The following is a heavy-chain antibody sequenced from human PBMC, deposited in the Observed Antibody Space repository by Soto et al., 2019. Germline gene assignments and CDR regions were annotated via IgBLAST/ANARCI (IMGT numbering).Heavy chain of an antibody. V-gene: IGHV1-3*01. CDR2: INAGNSDA. D-gene: IGHD2-2*01. CDR3: ARESQLLYFDY. Sequence: GASVKVSCTTPGSTLTRYNIPWVRQAPGQRLEWMGWINAGNSDAEYSQKFQGRVTITRDTSASTAYMDLSSLRSEDTAVYYCARESQLLYFDYWGQGTLVTVSS. J-gene: IGHJ4*02. CDR1: GSTLTRYN.